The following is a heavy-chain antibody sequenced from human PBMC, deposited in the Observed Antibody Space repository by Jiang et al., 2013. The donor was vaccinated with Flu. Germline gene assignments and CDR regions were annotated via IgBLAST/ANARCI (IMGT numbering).Heavy chain of an antibody. CDR2: INVGRGHT. D-gene: IGHD6-6*01. V-gene: IGHV1-3*01. J-gene: IGHJ6*02. Sequence: EVKKPGASVKVSCKASGYTFTWYAMHWVRQAPGQRLEWMGWINVGRGHTRYSQKFQGRVTITGDTSASTAYMELSSLRSEDSGVYYCAREQIEAARPEHYNYGMDVWGQGTTVTVSS. CDR1: GYTFTWYA. CDR3: AREQIEAARPEHYNYGMDV.